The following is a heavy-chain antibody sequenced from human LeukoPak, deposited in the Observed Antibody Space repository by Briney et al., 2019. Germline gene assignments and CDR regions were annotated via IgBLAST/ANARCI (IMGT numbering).Heavy chain of an antibody. V-gene: IGHV3-23*01. Sequence: GGSLRLSCAASGFTFSDYYMSWVRQAPGKGLEWVSAISGSGGSTYYADSVKGRFTISRDNSKNTLYLQMNSLRAEDTAVYYCAKVGYCSGGSCEGRSYYYYMDVWGKGTTVTVSS. J-gene: IGHJ6*03. D-gene: IGHD2-15*01. CDR2: ISGSGGST. CDR3: AKVGYCSGGSCEGRSYYYYMDV. CDR1: GFTFSDYY.